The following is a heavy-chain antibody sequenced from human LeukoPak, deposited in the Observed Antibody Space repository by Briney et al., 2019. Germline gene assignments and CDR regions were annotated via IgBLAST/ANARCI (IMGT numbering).Heavy chain of an antibody. V-gene: IGHV1-8*01. J-gene: IGHJ5*02. CDR1: GYTFTSYD. D-gene: IGHD3-16*02. Sequence: EASVKVSCKASGYTFTSYDINWVRQAPGQGLEWMGWMNPNSGNTGYAQKFQGRVTMTRNTSISTAYMELSSLRSEDTAVYYCARGTIYDYVWGSYRYTDNWFDPWGQGTLVTVSS. CDR2: MNPNSGNT. CDR3: ARGTIYDYVWGSYRYTDNWFDP.